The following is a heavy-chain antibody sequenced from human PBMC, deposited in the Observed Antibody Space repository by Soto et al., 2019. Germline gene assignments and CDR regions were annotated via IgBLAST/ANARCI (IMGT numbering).Heavy chain of an antibody. CDR3: ARAQGYCSCGSCYYFDY. D-gene: IGHD2-15*01. CDR2: IIPIFGTA. CDR1: GGTFSSYA. V-gene: IGHV1-69*13. Sequence: SVKVSCKASGGTFSSYAISWVRQAPGQGLEWMGGIIPIFGTANYAQKFQGRVTITADESTSTAYMELSSLGSEDTAVYYCARAQGYCSCGSCYYFDYWGQGTLVTVSS. J-gene: IGHJ4*02.